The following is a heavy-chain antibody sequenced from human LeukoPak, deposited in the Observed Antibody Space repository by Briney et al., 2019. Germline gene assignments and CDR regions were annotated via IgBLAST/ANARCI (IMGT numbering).Heavy chain of an antibody. D-gene: IGHD3-22*01. Sequence: PGRSLRLSCAASGFTFSSYGMHWVRQAPGKGLEWVAVIWYDGSNKYYADSVKGRFTISRDNSKNTLYLQMNSLRAEDTAVYYCAGLQWLFPIGDYWGQGTLVTVSS. J-gene: IGHJ4*02. CDR2: IWYDGSNK. V-gene: IGHV3-33*01. CDR3: AGLQWLFPIGDY. CDR1: GFTFSSYG.